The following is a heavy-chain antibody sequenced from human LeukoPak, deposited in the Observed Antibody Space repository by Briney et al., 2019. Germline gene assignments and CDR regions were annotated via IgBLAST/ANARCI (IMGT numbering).Heavy chain of an antibody. V-gene: IGHV3-7*01. CDR1: GFTFSSYW. CDR3: AKDRGYLDY. J-gene: IGHJ4*02. CDR2: IKQDGSES. Sequence: GGSLRLSCAASGFTFSSYWMHWVRQAPGKGLEWVANIKQDGSESYYVDSLKGRFTISRDNSKNTLYLQMNSLRAEDTAVYYCAKDRGYLDYWGQGTLVTVSS.